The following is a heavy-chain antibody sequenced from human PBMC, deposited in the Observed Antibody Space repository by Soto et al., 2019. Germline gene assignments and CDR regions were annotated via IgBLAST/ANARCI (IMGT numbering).Heavy chain of an antibody. CDR1: GFTFQNYS. J-gene: IGHJ4*02. D-gene: IGHD3-10*01. CDR3: ARVESSGAAKYFIDY. CDR2: TSYDGGKN. Sequence: QVQLVESGGGVVQPGRSLRLSCAASGFTFQNYSMDWVRQAPGKGLEWVAVTSYDGGKNFYADSVKGRFTISRDNSKNTLYLQMNSLRAGDTAIYYCARVESSGAAKYFIDYWGQGTLVTVSS. V-gene: IGHV3-30*03.